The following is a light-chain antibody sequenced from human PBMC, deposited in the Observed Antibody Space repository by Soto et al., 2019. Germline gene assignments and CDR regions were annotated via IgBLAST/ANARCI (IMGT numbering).Light chain of an antibody. CDR1: QSVANY. J-gene: IGKJ5*01. CDR2: GAS. CDR3: QQGGDWPPIT. Sequence: EIVLTQFPATLSLSPGERATLSCRASQSVANYLAWYQQKPGQAPRLLIYGASSRATGIPARFSGSGSGTDFTLTISSLEPEDSAVYYCQQGGDWPPITFGQGTRLEI. V-gene: IGKV3-11*01.